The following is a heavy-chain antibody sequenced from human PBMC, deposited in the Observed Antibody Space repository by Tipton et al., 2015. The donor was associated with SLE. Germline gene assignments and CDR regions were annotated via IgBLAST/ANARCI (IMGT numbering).Heavy chain of an antibody. CDR1: GGSISSSSYY. D-gene: IGHD1-26*01. Sequence: TLSLTCTVSGGSISSSSYYWSWIRQPPGKGLEWIGYIYYSGSTNYNPSLKSRVTISVDTSKNQFSLKLSSVTAADTAVYYCALYGNYFDYWGQGTLVTVSS. V-gene: IGHV4-61*01. CDR3: ALYGNYFDY. J-gene: IGHJ4*02. CDR2: IYYSGST.